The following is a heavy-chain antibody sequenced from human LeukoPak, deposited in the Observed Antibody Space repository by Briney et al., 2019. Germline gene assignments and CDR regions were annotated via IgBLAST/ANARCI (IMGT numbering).Heavy chain of an antibody. CDR1: GGSISSSY. D-gene: IGHD6-6*01. Sequence: PSETLSLTCTVSGGSISSSYWSWIRRPAGKGLEWIGRIYTSGTTSYNPSLKSRVSISVDKSKNQLSLKLSSVTAADTAVYYCARLGYSSSSTGYYYYMDVWGKGTTVTVSS. J-gene: IGHJ6*03. CDR2: IYTSGTT. CDR3: ARLGYSSSSTGYYYYMDV. V-gene: IGHV4-4*07.